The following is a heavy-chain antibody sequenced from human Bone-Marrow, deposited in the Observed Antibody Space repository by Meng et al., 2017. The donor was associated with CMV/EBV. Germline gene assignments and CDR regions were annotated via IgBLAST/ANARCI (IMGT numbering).Heavy chain of an antibody. CDR2: IKEDGSER. J-gene: IGHJ4*02. CDR1: GFTFTRYW. V-gene: IGHV3-7*01. D-gene: IGHD6-19*01. Sequence: GESLKISCVASGFTFTRYWMTWVRQAPGKGLEWVAHIKEDGSERDYVDSAKDRFTISRDNAQKSLYLQMTSLRVEDTAVYYCARVGSGEERKSSRYRQADYWGQGTLVTVSS. CDR3: ARVGSGEERKSSRYRQADY.